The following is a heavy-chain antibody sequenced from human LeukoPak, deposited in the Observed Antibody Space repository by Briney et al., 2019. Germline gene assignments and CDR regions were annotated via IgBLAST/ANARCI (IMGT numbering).Heavy chain of an antibody. CDR1: GGSFSGYY. Sequence: SETLSLTCAVYGGSFSGYYWSWIRQPPGKGLEWIGEINHSGSTNYNPSLKSRVTISVDTSKNQFSLKLSSATAADTAVYYCARGFYSNYAWYFDLWGRGALVTVSS. D-gene: IGHD4-11*01. CDR3: ARGFYSNYAWYFDL. J-gene: IGHJ2*01. CDR2: INHSGST. V-gene: IGHV4-34*01.